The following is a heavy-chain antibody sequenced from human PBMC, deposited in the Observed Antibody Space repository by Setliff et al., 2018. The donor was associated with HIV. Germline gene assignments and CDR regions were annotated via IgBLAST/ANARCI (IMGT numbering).Heavy chain of an antibody. Sequence: ASVKVSCKASGYSFARYGLSWVRQAHGRGLEWMGWISGFNGNTKYAQSFQDRVAMTTETATSTAYMEMRSLRSDDTAVYFCARVPYRSAWFSGGHDAFDIWGQGTMVTVSS. V-gene: IGHV1-18*01. CDR1: GYSFARYG. CDR3: ARVPYRSAWFSGGHDAFDI. J-gene: IGHJ3*02. CDR2: ISGFNGNT. D-gene: IGHD6-19*01.